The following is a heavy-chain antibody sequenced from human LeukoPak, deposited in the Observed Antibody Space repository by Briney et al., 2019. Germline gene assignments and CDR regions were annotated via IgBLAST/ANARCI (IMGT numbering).Heavy chain of an antibody. CDR2: INLKSGGT. J-gene: IGHJ5*02. D-gene: IGHD3-10*01. CDR3: AREAGSGSSYGWFDP. CDR1: GYTFTGYY. Sequence: GASVKVSCKASGYTFTGYYMHWVRQAPGKGLEWMGWINLKSGGTTSAQNFEARVTMTRDTSISTAYMELSRLTYDDTAVYFCAREAGSGSSYGWFDPWGQGTLVTVSS. V-gene: IGHV1-2*02.